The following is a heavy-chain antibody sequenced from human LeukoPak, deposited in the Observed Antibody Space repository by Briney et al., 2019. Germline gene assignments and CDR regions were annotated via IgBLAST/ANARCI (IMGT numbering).Heavy chain of an antibody. CDR1: GFTFSSSS. D-gene: IGHD2/OR15-2a*01. V-gene: IGHV3-21*01. CDR2: ITRSSSYI. CDR3: ARAPSGENYFPWYFDL. Sequence: GGSLILSCAASGFTFSSSSLNWVRQAPGKGLEWASSITRSSSYIYYADSMKGRFTISRDNAKNSLFLQMNSLRADDTAVYYCARAPSGENYFPWYFDLWGRGTLVTVSS. J-gene: IGHJ2*01.